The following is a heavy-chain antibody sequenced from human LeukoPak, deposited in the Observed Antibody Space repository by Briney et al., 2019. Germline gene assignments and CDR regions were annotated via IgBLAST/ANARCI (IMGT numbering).Heavy chain of an antibody. Sequence: ASVKVSCKASGYTFTSYYMHWVRQAPGQGLEWMGIINPSGGSTSYAQKFQGRVTTTRDTSTSTVYMELSRLRSEDTAVYYCAREGGEDYDSSGYYLVYWGQGTLVTVSS. CDR1: GYTFTSYY. V-gene: IGHV1-46*03. J-gene: IGHJ4*02. CDR3: AREGGEDYDSSGYYLVY. CDR2: INPSGGST. D-gene: IGHD3-22*01.